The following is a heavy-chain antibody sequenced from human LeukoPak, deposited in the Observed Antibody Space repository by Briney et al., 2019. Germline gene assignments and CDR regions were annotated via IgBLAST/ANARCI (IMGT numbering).Heavy chain of an antibody. CDR2: ISSSSSYI. CDR3: ARASADAFDI. Sequence: GGSLGLSCAASGFTFSSYSMNWVRQAPGKGLEWVSSISSSSSYIYYADSVKGRFTISRDNAKTSLYLQMNSLRAEDTAVYYCARASADAFDIWGQGTMVTVSS. CDR1: GFTFSSYS. J-gene: IGHJ3*02. V-gene: IGHV3-21*01.